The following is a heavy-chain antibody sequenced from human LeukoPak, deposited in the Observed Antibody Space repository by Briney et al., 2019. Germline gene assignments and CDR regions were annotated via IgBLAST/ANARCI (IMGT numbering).Heavy chain of an antibody. D-gene: IGHD1-26*01. CDR3: ARDRGGSYSAIDY. J-gene: IGHJ4*02. Sequence: PGGSLRLSCVASGFTFSSYEMNWVRQAPGKGPEWVSYISSSGSPIKYADSVKGRFTISRDNAKNSLYLQMNSLRAVDTAVYYCARDRGGSYSAIDYWGQGTLVTVSS. CDR2: ISSSGSPI. V-gene: IGHV3-48*03. CDR1: GFTFSSYE.